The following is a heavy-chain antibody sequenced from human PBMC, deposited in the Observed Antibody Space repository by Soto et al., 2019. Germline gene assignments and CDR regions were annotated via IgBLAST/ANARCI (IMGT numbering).Heavy chain of an antibody. D-gene: IGHD3-22*01. CDR3: ARRTKINPHYYDSSGYYPRGSYYFDY. Sequence: LSLTCTVSGGSISSGDYYWSWIRQPPGKGLEWIGYIYYSGSTYYNPSLKSRVTISVDTSKNQFSLKLSSVTAADTAVYYCARRTKINPHYYDSSGYYPRGSYYFDYWGQGTLVTVSS. J-gene: IGHJ4*02. V-gene: IGHV4-30-4*01. CDR1: GGSISSGDYY. CDR2: IYYSGST.